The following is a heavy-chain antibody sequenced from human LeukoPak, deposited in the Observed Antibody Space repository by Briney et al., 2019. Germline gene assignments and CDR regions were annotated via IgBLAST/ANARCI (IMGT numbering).Heavy chain of an antibody. J-gene: IGHJ5*02. CDR2: IDWDDDK. D-gene: IGHD1-1*01. V-gene: IGHV2-70*11. CDR1: GFSLSTSGMC. CDR3: ARIQQLEPGHNWFDP. Sequence: SGPALVKPTQTLTLTCTFSGFSLSTSGMCVSWIRQPPGKALEWLARIDWDDDKYYSTSLKSRLTISKDTSKNQVVLTMTNMDPVDTATYYCARIQQLEPGHNWFDPWGQGTLVTVSS.